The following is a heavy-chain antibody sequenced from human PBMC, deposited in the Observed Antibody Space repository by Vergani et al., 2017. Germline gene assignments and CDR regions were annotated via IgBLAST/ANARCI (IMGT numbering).Heavy chain of an antibody. CDR2: IYHSGST. D-gene: IGHD3-22*01. J-gene: IGHJ4*02. CDR3: ARAPYYYDSGGYYYPPLFDY. Sequence: QLQLQESGSGLVKPSQTLSLTCAVSGGSISSGGYSWSWIRQPPGKGLEWIGYIYHSGSTYYNPSLKSRVTISVDRSKNQFSLKLSSVTAADTAVYYCARAPYYYDSGGYYYPPLFDYWGQGTLVTVSS. V-gene: IGHV4-30-2*01. CDR1: GGSISSGGYS.